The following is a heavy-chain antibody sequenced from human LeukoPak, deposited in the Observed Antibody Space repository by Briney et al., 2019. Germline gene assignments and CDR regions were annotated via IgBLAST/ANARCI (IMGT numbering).Heavy chain of an antibody. CDR3: ARIGGDSSWYYFDY. Sequence: GGSLRLSCAASGFTFSSYWMSWVRQAPGKGLEWVANIKQDGSEEYSVDSVKGRFTISRDNAKSSLFLQMNSLRAEDTAVYYCARIGGDSSWYYFDYWGQGTLVTVSS. D-gene: IGHD6-13*01. J-gene: IGHJ4*02. V-gene: IGHV3-7*04. CDR2: IKQDGSEE. CDR1: GFTFSSYW.